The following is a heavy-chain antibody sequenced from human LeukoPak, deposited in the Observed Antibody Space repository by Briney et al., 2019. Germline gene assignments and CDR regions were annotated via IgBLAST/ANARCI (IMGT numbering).Heavy chain of an antibody. V-gene: IGHV4-39*01. Sequence: SETLSLTCTVSGGSISSSSYYWGWIRQPPGKGLEWIGSIYYSGSTYYNPSLKSRVTISLDTSKNQFSLNLSSVTAADTAVYYCARRYCSSTSGPFDPWGQGTLVTVSS. CDR2: IYYSGST. J-gene: IGHJ5*02. D-gene: IGHD2-2*01. CDR3: ARRYCSSTSGPFDP. CDR1: GGSISSSSYY.